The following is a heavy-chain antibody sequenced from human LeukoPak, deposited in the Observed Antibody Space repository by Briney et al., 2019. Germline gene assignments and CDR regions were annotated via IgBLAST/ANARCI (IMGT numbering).Heavy chain of an antibody. Sequence: ASVKVSCKASGYTFTSYGISWARQAPGQGPEWMGWINVYSGNTNYTQNLQGRVTMTTDTSTSTAYMELRSLRSDDTAVYYCTRLILFGGLRPSAVDYWGQGTLVTVSS. CDR1: GYTFTSYG. CDR2: INVYSGNT. CDR3: TRLILFGGLRPSAVDY. D-gene: IGHD3-16*01. J-gene: IGHJ4*02. V-gene: IGHV1-18*01.